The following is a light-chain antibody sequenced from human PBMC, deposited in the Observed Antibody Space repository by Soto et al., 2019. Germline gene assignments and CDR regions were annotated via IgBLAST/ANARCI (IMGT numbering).Light chain of an antibody. CDR2: DVS. Sequence: EIVLTQSPATLSLSPGERASLSCRASQSVGNSLAWYQHKPGQAPRLLIYDVSNRATGIPARFSGSGSGTDFTLTISSLGPEDFATYYCQQSHSTPLTFGGGTKVEIK. CDR1: QSVGNS. CDR3: QQSHSTPLT. J-gene: IGKJ4*01. V-gene: IGKV3-11*01.